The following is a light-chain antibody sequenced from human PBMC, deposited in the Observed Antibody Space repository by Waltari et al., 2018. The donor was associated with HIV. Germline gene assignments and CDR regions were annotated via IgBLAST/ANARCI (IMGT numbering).Light chain of an antibody. Sequence: EIVLTQSPGTLSLSPGERDTLSCRASQSVSSGYLDWYQQTPGQAPRLLIYGASSRATGIPDRFSGSGSGTDFTLTISRLEPEDFAVYYCQQYGSSPYTFGQGTKLEIK. V-gene: IGKV3-20*01. CDR2: GAS. CDR1: QSVSSGY. CDR3: QQYGSSPYT. J-gene: IGKJ2*01.